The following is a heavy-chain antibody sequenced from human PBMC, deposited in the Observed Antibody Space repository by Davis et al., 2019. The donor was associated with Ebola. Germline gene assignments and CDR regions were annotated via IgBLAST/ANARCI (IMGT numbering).Heavy chain of an antibody. V-gene: IGHV3-21*01. CDR1: GFTFSSYS. CDR2: ISSSSSYI. CDR3: ARDDSSGYYFALFGS. Sequence: GESLKISCAASGFTFSSYSMSWVRQAPGKGLEWVSSISSSSSYIYYADSVKGRFTISRDNAKNSLYLQMNSLRAEDTAVYYCARDDSSGYYFALFGSWGQGTLVTVSS. J-gene: IGHJ5*02. D-gene: IGHD3-22*01.